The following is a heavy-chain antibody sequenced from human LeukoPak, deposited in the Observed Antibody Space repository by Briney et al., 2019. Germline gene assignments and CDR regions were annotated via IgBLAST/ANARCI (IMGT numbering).Heavy chain of an antibody. CDR1: GGSISSYY. V-gene: IGHV4-59*12. J-gene: IGHJ6*02. D-gene: IGHD4-23*01. CDR2: ISYSGSN. CDR3: AREGPRRGGNHYYYYGMDV. Sequence: SETLSLTCTVSGGSISSYYWSWIRQPPGKGLEWIACISYSGSNKYNPSLKSRVTISVDTSKNQFSLKLSSVTAADTAVYYCAREGPRRGGNHYYYYGMDVWGQGTTVTVSS.